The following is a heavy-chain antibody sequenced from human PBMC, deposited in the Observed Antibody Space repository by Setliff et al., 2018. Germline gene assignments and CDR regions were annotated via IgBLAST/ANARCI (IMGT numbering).Heavy chain of an antibody. CDR2: IKQDGSEK. Sequence: GGSLRLSCAASGFTFSSYWMSWVRQAPGKGLEWVANIKQDGSEKYYVDSVKGRFTISRDNAKNSLYLQMNSLRAEDTAVYYCARLGPHCSSTSCYLVLRSYFDYWGQGTLVTVS. D-gene: IGHD2-2*01. CDR3: ARLGPHCSSTSCYLVLRSYFDY. V-gene: IGHV3-7*01. J-gene: IGHJ4*02. CDR1: GFTFSSYW.